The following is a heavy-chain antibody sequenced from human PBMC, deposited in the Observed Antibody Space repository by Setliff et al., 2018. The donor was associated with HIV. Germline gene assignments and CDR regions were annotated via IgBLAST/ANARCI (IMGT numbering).Heavy chain of an antibody. Sequence: SETLSLTCTVYGGSISGSNYVWGWIRQSPGKGLEWTGSISYSGSTYYNPSFKSRITMSVDTSTNQFSLNLSSLTAADTAVYYCARDVHWSGPYYYSYYYMDVWGTGTTVTVSS. CDR1: GGSISGSNYV. CDR3: ARDVHWSGPYYYSYYYMDV. CDR2: ISYSGST. D-gene: IGHD3-3*01. V-gene: IGHV4-39*02. J-gene: IGHJ6*03.